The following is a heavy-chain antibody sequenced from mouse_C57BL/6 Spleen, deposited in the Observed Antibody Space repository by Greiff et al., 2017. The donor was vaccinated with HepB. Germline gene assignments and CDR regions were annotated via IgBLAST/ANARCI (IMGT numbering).Heavy chain of an antibody. Sequence: QVQLQQPGAELVKPGASVKLSCKASGYTFTSYWMQWVKQRPGQGLEWIGEIDPSVSYTNYNQKFKGKATLTVDTSSSTAYMQLSSLTSEDSAVYYCARFPIDYGSSYRAMDYWGQGTSVTVSS. J-gene: IGHJ4*01. D-gene: IGHD1-1*01. V-gene: IGHV1-50*01. CDR3: ARFPIDYGSSYRAMDY. CDR1: GYTFTSYW. CDR2: IDPSVSYT.